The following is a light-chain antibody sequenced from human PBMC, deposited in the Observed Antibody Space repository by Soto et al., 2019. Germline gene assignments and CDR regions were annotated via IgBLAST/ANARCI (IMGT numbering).Light chain of an antibody. CDR1: SSDVGAYNF. CDR2: EVS. Sequence: QSVLTQPPSASGSPGQSVTISCTGTSSDVGAYNFVSWYQQHPGKAPKLMIYEVSNRPSGVPDRFSGSKSGNTASLTVSGLQAEDEADYYCSSFAGISTVFGTGTQLTVL. CDR3: SSFAGISTV. V-gene: IGLV2-8*01. J-gene: IGLJ1*01.